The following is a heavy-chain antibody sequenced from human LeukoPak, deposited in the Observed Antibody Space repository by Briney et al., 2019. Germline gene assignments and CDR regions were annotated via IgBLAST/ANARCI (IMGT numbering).Heavy chain of an antibody. D-gene: IGHD2-15*01. J-gene: IGHJ4*02. V-gene: IGHV3-23*01. CDR1: GYTFTSYG. CDR2: ISNNGGYT. Sequence: SCTASGYTFTSYGISWVREAPGKGLEWVSAISNNGGYTYYADSVQGRFTISRDNSKSTLCLQMNSLRAEDTAVYYCAKQLGYCSDGSCYFPYWGQGTLVTVSS. CDR3: AKQLGYCSDGSCYFPY.